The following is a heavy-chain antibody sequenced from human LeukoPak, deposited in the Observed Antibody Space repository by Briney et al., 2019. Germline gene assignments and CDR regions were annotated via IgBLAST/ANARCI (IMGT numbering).Heavy chain of an antibody. CDR1: GFSIGTYF. J-gene: IGHJ6*02. V-gene: IGHV4-4*07. Sequence: SETLSLTCAVSGFSIGTYFWSWVRQPAGKGLECIGRISTTGRTHYNPSLKSRVTMSIDTSKNQFSLELNSVTAADTAVYYCARETFGSSLPGVSVDVWGQGTTVTVSS. CDR2: ISTTGRT. D-gene: IGHD6-13*01. CDR3: ARETFGSSLPGVSVDV.